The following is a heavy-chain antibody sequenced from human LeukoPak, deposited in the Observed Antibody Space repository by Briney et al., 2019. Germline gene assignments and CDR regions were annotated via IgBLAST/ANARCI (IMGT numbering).Heavy chain of an antibody. CDR1: GFTFSSYW. V-gene: IGHV3-7*01. CDR3: ARGKSYQDFWSATYYYYYYMDV. Sequence: PGGSLRFSCAASGFTFSSYWMSWVRQAPGKGLEWVANIKQDGSEKYYVDSVKGRFTISRDNAKNSLYLQMNSLRAEDTAVYYCARGKSYQDFWSATYYYYYYMDVWGKGTTVTVSS. D-gene: IGHD3-3*01. CDR2: IKQDGSEK. J-gene: IGHJ6*03.